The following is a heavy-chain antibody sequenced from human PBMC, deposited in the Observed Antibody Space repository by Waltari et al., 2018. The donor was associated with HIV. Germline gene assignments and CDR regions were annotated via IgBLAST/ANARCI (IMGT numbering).Heavy chain of an antibody. V-gene: IGHV1-69*01. CDR2: IIPIFGTS. CDR1: GGTFSSYA. J-gene: IGHJ3*02. Sequence: QVQLVQSGAEVKKPGSSVKVSCKASGGTFSSYAISWVPQAPGQGLDWLGGIIPIFGTSIYAQNFQGSVTITADESTSTAYMELSSLRSEDTAVYYCSRMNEVAVAGTGFDAFDIWGQGTKVTVSS. CDR3: SRMNEVAVAGTGFDAFDI. D-gene: IGHD6-19*01.